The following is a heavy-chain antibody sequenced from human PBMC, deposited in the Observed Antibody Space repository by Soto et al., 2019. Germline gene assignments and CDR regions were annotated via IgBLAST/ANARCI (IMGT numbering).Heavy chain of an antibody. J-gene: IGHJ4*02. CDR2: MYYSGTT. Sequence: PSETLSLTCSVSGDSISGGADYWSWIRQRPGKGLEWIGYMYYSGTTYHNPSLKTRITFSVDTSKNEFSLKLSSVTAADTAVYYCARARVIGTRYFDYWGQGTLVTVSS. CDR3: ARARVIGTRYFDY. D-gene: IGHD1-7*01. V-gene: IGHV4-31*03. CDR1: GDSISGGADY.